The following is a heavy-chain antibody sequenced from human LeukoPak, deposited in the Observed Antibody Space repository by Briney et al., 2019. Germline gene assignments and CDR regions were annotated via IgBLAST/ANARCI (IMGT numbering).Heavy chain of an antibody. CDR3: AKTIAAAGLFDN. J-gene: IGHJ4*02. Sequence: GGSLRLSCAASGFTFSSYAMSWVRQAPGKGLEWVSAISGSGGSTYYADSVKGRFTISRDNSKDTLYLQMNSLRAEDTAVYYCAKTIAAAGLFDNWGQGTLVTVSS. CDR2: ISGSGGST. V-gene: IGHV3-23*01. CDR1: GFTFSSYA. D-gene: IGHD6-13*01.